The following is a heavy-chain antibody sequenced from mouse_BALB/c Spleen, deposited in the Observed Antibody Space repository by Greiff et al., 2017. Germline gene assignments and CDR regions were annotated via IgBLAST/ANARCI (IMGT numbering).Heavy chain of an antibody. CDR1: GYSITSYYA. J-gene: IGHJ4*01. V-gene: IGHV3-2*02. D-gene: IGHD1-1*02. CDR2: ISYSGST. CDR3: ARNYGYAMDY. Sequence: EVKLMESGPGLVKPSQSLSLTCTVTGYSITSYYAWNWIRQFPGNKLEWMGYISYSGSTSYNPSLKSRISITRDTSKNQFFLQLNSVTTEDTATYYCARNYGYAMDYWGQGTSVTVSA.